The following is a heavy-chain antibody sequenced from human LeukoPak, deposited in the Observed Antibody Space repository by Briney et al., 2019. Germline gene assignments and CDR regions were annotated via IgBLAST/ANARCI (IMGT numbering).Heavy chain of an antibody. J-gene: IGHJ6*04. CDR3: AAKGAYSSGWYYYYYGMDV. V-gene: IGHV3-30*04. Sequence: GGSLRLSCAASGFTFSSYAITWVRQAPGKGLEWVAVISYDGSNKYYADSVKGRFTISRDNSKNTLYLQMNSLRAEDTAVYYCAAKGAYSSGWYYYYYGMDVWGKGTTVTVSS. CDR2: ISYDGSNK. D-gene: IGHD6-19*01. CDR1: GFTFSSYA.